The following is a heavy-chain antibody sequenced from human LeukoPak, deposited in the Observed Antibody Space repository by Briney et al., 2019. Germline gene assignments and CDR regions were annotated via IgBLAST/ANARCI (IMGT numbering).Heavy chain of an antibody. CDR2: INTNGANT. V-gene: IGHV3-64*04. J-gene: IGHJ6*02. CDR3: AKSSSPNYYYYYGMDV. CDR1: GFTFKSYA. D-gene: IGHD6-13*01. Sequence: GGSLRLSCSASGFTFKSYAMHWVRQAPGKGLEYVSSINTNGANTYYADSVKGRFTISRDNSKNTLYLQMNSLRAEDTAVYYCAKSSSPNYYYYYGMDVWGQGTTVTVSS.